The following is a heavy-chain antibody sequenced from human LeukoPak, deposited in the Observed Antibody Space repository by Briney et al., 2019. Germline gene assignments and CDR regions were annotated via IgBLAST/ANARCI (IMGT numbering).Heavy chain of an antibody. Sequence: PSETLSLTCAVSGGSISTSNSYWGWIRRPPGKGLEWVGSIYYSGSTYYNPSLKSRVTISVDTSQNQFSLKLTSVTAADTAVYYCARHTHSSGYYPIDYWGQGTLVTVSS. CDR2: IYYSGST. CDR3: ARHTHSSGYYPIDY. D-gene: IGHD3-22*01. V-gene: IGHV4-39*01. J-gene: IGHJ4*02. CDR1: GGSISTSNSY.